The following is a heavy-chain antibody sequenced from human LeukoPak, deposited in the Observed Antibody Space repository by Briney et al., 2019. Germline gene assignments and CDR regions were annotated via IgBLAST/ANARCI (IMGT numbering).Heavy chain of an antibody. CDR3: ARDQPSWAAAVRFDP. CDR2: IIPIFGTA. Sequence: GASVNVSCKASGGTFSSYAISWVRQAPGQGLEWMGEIIPIFGTANYAQKFQGRVTITADESTSTAYMELSSLRSEDTAVYYCARDQPSWAAAVRFDPWGQGTLVTVSS. D-gene: IGHD6-13*01. J-gene: IGHJ5*02. V-gene: IGHV1-69*13. CDR1: GGTFSSYA.